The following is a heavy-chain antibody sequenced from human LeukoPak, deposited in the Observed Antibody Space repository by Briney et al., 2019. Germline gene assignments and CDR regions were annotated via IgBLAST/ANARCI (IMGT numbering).Heavy chain of an antibody. CDR1: GFTVSSNY. CDR2: IYSGGST. V-gene: IGHV3-66*01. Sequence: GESLRLSCAASGFTVSSNYMSWVRQAPGKGLEWVSVIYSGGSTYYADSVKGRFTISRDNSKNTLYLQMNSLRAEDTAVYYCARYGGDVDTAMVIDYYYYGMDAWGQGTTVTVSS. CDR3: ARYGGDVDTAMVIDYYYYGMDA. D-gene: IGHD5-18*01. J-gene: IGHJ6*02.